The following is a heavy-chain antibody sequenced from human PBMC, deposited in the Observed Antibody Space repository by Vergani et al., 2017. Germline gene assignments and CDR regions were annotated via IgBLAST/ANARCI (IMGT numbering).Heavy chain of an antibody. CDR2: IYYSGST. CDR3: ARLSPYSSGWPGSGAFDI. V-gene: IGHV4-59*01. CDR1: GGPISSYY. D-gene: IGHD6-19*01. Sequence: QLQLQESGPGLVKPSETLSLTCTVSGGPISSYYWSWISQPPGKGLEWIGYIYYSGSTNYNPSLKSRVTISVDTSKNQCSLRLGSVTAADTAVYYCARLSPYSSGWPGSGAFDIWGQGTMVTVSS. J-gene: IGHJ3*02.